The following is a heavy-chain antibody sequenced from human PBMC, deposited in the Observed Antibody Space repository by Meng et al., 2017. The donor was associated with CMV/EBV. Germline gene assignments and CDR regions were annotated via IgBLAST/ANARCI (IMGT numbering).Heavy chain of an antibody. D-gene: IGHD2-2*01. Sequence: SETLSLTCTVSGGSISSSSYYWGWIRQPPGKGLEWIGSIYYSGSTYYNPSLKSRVTISVDTSKNQFSLKLSSVTAADTAVYYCAISYCSSTSCYADWFDPWGQGTRVTVSS. J-gene: IGHJ5*02. CDR2: IYYSGST. V-gene: IGHV4-39*07. CDR1: GGSISSSSYY. CDR3: AISYCSSTSCYADWFDP.